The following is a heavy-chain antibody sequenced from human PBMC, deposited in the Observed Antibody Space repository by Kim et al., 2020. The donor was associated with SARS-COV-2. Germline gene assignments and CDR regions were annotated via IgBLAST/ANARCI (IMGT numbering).Heavy chain of an antibody. CDR3: ARDWGWAADY. J-gene: IGHJ4*01. CDR2: IKGDGSEE. V-gene: IGHV3-7*01. CDR1: GFSFSAHW. Sequence: GGSLRLSCVASGFSFSAHWMRWARQAPGKGLEWVANIKGDGSEEYLVDSVRGRFTVSRDNIKNSVYLQMNSLRAEDTAVYYCARDWGWAADYWGNGTLVTVSS. D-gene: IGHD3-16*01.